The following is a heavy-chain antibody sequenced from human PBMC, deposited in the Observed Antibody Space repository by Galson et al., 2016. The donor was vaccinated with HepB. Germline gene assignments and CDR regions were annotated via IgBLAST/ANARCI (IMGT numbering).Heavy chain of an antibody. Sequence: SLRLSCAASGFTFNTYSMNWVRQSPGKGLEWVSYIDTSSNSIVYADAVKGRFTISRDNAKRSLYLQMNSLREGDTALYYCVRDFRSSGTFGCWGQGILVTVSA. D-gene: IGHD3-22*01. J-gene: IGHJ4*02. CDR3: VRDFRSSGTFGC. CDR2: IDTSSNSI. CDR1: GFTFNTYS. V-gene: IGHV3-48*02.